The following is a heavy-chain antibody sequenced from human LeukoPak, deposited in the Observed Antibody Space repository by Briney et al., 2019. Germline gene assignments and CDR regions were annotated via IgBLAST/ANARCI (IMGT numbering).Heavy chain of an antibody. J-gene: IGHJ6*03. CDR3: AKQGGYNYYYYMDV. V-gene: IGHV3-7*03. CDR2: INQDGSAK. D-gene: IGHD3-22*01. Sequence: PGGSLRLSCAASGFTFSSDWMIWVRQAPGKGLEWVANINQDGSAKYYVDSVKGRFTISRDNAKNSVYLQMNSLRAEDTAVYYCAKQGGYNYYYYMDVWGKGTTVTISS. CDR1: GFTFSSDW.